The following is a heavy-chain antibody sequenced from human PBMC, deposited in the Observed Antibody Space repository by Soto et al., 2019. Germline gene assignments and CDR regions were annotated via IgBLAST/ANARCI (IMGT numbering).Heavy chain of an antibody. D-gene: IGHD2-8*01. Sequence: PSETLSLTCSVSGGSISRYYWNWIRQPPGKGLEWIGYIHYSGITNYNPSLKSRVTISVDASKNQFSLKLNSVTAADTAVYYCSRDLRQMGYYYYGMDVWGQGTTVTVSS. CDR2: IHYSGIT. J-gene: IGHJ6*02. V-gene: IGHV4-59*01. CDR1: GGSISRYY. CDR3: SRDLRQMGYYYYGMDV.